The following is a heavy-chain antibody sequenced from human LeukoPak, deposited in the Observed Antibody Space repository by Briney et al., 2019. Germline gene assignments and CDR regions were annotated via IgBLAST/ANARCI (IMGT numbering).Heavy chain of an antibody. Sequence: GRSLRLSCAASGLTFSSYGMHWVRQAPGKGLEWVAVIWYDGSNKYYADSVKGRFTISRDNSKNTLYLQMNSLRAEDTAVYYCARGRWIQPRLPFDIWGQGTMVTVSS. CDR1: GLTFSSYG. D-gene: IGHD5-18*01. V-gene: IGHV3-33*01. J-gene: IGHJ3*02. CDR3: ARGRWIQPRLPFDI. CDR2: IWYDGSNK.